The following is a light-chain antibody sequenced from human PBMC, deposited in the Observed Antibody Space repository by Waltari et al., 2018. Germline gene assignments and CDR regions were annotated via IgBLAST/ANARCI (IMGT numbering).Light chain of an antibody. CDR3: MQALQTPGT. V-gene: IGKV2-28*01. Sequence: DIVMTQSPLSLPVTPGEPASISCRSSQSLLHSNGYNYLDWYLQKPGQSPQLLICLGSNRASGVPDRCRGRGAGADFTLKISRVEAEDGGVYYCMQALQTPGTFGQGTKVEIK. J-gene: IGKJ1*01. CDR2: LGS. CDR1: QSLLHSNGYNY.